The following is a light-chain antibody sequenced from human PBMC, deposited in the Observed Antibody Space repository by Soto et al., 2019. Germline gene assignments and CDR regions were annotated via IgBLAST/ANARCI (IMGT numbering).Light chain of an antibody. CDR3: SSYAASNNFYFV. Sequence: QSALTQPPSASGSPGQSVTISCTGTSSDIVGYNYVSWYQQYPGRSPELMIYEVTKRPSGVPDRFSGSKSGNTASLTVSGLQAEDEADYYCSSYAASNNFYFVFGGGTKVTVL. CDR2: EVT. CDR1: SSDIVGYNY. V-gene: IGLV2-8*01. J-gene: IGLJ3*02.